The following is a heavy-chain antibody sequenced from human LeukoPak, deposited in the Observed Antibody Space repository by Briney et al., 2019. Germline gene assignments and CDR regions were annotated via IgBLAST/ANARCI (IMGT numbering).Heavy chain of an antibody. D-gene: IGHD1-26*01. V-gene: IGHV3-13*01. CDR3: ARAVRELNSGSDYFDY. CDR1: GFTFSSYY. J-gene: IGHJ4*02. CDR2: IGTAGDT. Sequence: GGSLRLSCAASGFTFSSYYMHWVRQATGKGLEWVSAIGTAGDTYYQASVKGRFTISRENAKNSVYPQMNSLRAGDTAVYYCARAVRELNSGSDYFDYWGQGTLVTVSS.